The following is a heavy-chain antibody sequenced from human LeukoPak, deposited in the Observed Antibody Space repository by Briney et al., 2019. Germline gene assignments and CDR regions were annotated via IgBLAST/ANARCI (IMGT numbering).Heavy chain of an antibody. CDR3: AELGITMIGGV. J-gene: IGHJ6*04. D-gene: IGHD3-10*02. CDR1: GFTFSSYA. CDR2: ISSSSSYI. Sequence: GGSLRLSCAASGFTFSSYAMSWVRQAPGKGLEWVSSISSSSSYIYYADSVKGRLTISRDNAKNLVYLQMNSLRAEDTAVYYCAELGITMIGGVWGKGTTVTISS. V-gene: IGHV3-21*01.